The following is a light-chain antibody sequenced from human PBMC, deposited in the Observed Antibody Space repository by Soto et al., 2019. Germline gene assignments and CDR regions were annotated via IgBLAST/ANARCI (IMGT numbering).Light chain of an antibody. V-gene: IGKV3-20*01. CDR2: GAS. J-gene: IGKJ2*01. Sequence: EIVLTQSPCTLSLSPGERATLSCRASQSVRSNYLAWYQQKPGQAPRLLIYGASSRATGIPDRFSGSGSGTDFTLTISRLEPEDVAVYYCQHYGSSAYTFGQGTTLEIK. CDR1: QSVRSNY. CDR3: QHYGSSAYT.